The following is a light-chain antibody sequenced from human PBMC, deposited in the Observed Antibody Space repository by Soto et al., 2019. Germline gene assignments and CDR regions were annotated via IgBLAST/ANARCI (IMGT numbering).Light chain of an antibody. V-gene: IGLV2-8*01. CDR3: SSYAGSNNFVV. CDR1: NSDVGGNNY. J-gene: IGLJ2*01. Sequence: QSVLTQPASVSGSPGQSITISCTGTNSDVGGNNYVSWYQHHPGKAPKLIIYEVSKRPSGVPDRFSGSKSGNTASLTVSGLQAEDEADYYCSSYAGSNNFVVFGGGTKLTVL. CDR2: EVS.